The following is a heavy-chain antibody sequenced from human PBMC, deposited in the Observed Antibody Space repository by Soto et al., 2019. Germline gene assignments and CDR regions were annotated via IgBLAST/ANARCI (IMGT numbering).Heavy chain of an antibody. D-gene: IGHD6-19*01. CDR3: ARRGIAVAGLDY. CDR2: IYYSGST. CDR1: GGSVSSGSYY. J-gene: IGHJ4*02. V-gene: IGHV4-39*01. Sequence: SETLSLTCTVSGGSVSSGSYYWSWIRQPPGKGLEWIGSIYYSGSTYYNPSLKSRVTISVDTSKNQFSLKLSSVTAADTAVYYCARRGIAVAGLDYWGQGTLVTVSS.